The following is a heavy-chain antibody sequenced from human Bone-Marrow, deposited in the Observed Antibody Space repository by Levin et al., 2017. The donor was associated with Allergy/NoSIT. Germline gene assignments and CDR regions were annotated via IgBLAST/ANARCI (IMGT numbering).Heavy chain of an antibody. V-gene: IGHV1-18*01. CDR1: GYTFTSQG. CDR2: ISAYNGET. Sequence: GESLKISCKTSGYTFTSQGISWVRQAPGQGLEWMGWISAYNGETKYAQKLQGRLALTTDTSTSTAFLELGTLQSDDTAMYYCARDVRREGRTRIRGPFGDWGQGTLFTDYS. D-gene: IGHD3-10*01. J-gene: IGHJ4*02. CDR3: ARDVRREGRTRIRGPFGD.